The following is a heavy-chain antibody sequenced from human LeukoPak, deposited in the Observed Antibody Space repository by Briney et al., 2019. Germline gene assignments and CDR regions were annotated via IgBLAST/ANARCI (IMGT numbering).Heavy chain of an antibody. CDR2: FDPEDGET. Sequence: ASVKVSCKVSGYTLTELSTHWVRQAPGKGLEWMGGFDPEDGETIYAQKFQGRVTMTEDTSTDTAYMELSSLRSEDTAVYYCATLASIVGATTDAFDIWGQGTMVTVSS. J-gene: IGHJ3*02. CDR1: GYTLTELS. V-gene: IGHV1-24*01. D-gene: IGHD1-26*01. CDR3: ATLASIVGATTDAFDI.